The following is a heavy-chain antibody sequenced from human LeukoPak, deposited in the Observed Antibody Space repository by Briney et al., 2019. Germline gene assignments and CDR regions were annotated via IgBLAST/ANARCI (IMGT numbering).Heavy chain of an antibody. CDR2: ISSSSSYI. CDR3: ARETSCDY. CDR1: GFTFSSYD. J-gene: IGHJ4*02. Sequence: PGGSLRLSCAASGFTFSSYDMNWVRQAPGKGLEWVSSISSSSSYIYYADSVKGRFTISRDNAKNSLYLQLNSQRAEDTAVYYCARETSCDYWGQGTLVTVSS. V-gene: IGHV3-21*01. D-gene: IGHD2-2*01.